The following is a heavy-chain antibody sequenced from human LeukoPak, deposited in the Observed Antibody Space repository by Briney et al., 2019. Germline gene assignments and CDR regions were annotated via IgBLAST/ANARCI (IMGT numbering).Heavy chain of an antibody. J-gene: IGHJ3*02. CDR3: ARDPGIAAAGTLGAFDI. V-gene: IGHV4-59*01. CDR1: GGSFSGYY. CDR2: IYYSGST. Sequence: SETLSLTCAVYGGSFSGYYWSWIRQPPGKGLEWIGYIYYSGSTNYSPSLNSRVTISVDTSKNQFSLKLSSVTAADTAVYYCARDPGIAAAGTLGAFDIWGQGTMVTVSS. D-gene: IGHD6-13*01.